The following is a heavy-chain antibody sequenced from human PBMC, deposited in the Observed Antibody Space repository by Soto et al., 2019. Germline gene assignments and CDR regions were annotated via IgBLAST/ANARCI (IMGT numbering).Heavy chain of an antibody. CDR3: AGDFYDILTGYYPDY. CDR2: ISAYNGNT. J-gene: IGHJ4*02. V-gene: IGHV1-18*01. Sequence: ASVKVSCQASGYTFSSYGFRWGRQAPGQGLEWMGWISAYNGNTNYAQKLQGRVTMTTDTSTSTAYMELRSLRSDDTAVYYCAGDFYDILTGYYPDYWGQGTQVTVSS. D-gene: IGHD3-9*01. CDR1: GYTFSSYG.